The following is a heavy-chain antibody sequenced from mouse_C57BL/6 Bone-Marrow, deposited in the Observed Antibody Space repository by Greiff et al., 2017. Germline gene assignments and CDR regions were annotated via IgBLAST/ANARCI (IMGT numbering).Heavy chain of an antibody. Sequence: QVQLQQPGAELVKPGASVKITSYWITWVKQRPGQGLEWTGDIYPGSGSTNYNEKFKSKATLTVDTSSSTAYMQLSSLTSEDSAVYYCVAGFAYWGQGTLVTVSA. CDR3: VAGFAY. J-gene: IGHJ3*01. CDR1: TSYW. V-gene: IGHV1-55*01. CDR2: IYPGSGST.